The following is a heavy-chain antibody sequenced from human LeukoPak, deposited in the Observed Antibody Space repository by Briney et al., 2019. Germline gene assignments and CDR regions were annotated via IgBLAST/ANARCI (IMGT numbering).Heavy chain of an antibody. D-gene: IGHD3-3*01. V-gene: IGHV4-34*01. CDR3: ARSASGYIDY. CDR2: INTSGST. Sequence: LGGLSDTRVVYLGSFRGYYWCWMRQPPARGLELVGEINTSGSTKYNPSPKSRVTLTVDTSKNQFSLKLSSVTAADTGVYYCARSASGYIDYWGQGTLVTVSS. CDR1: LGSFRGYY. J-gene: IGHJ4*02.